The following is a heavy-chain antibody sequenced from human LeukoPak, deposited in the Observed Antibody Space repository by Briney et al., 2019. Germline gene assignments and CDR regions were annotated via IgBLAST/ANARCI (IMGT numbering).Heavy chain of an antibody. CDR3: SRDNLAWRHYFDS. V-gene: IGHV3-33*01. J-gene: IGHJ4*02. Sequence: GGSLRLSCAASGFTFTTYTMHWVRHAPGKGLEWVALIWSDGSNSGYAESVKGRFTISRDNSKNTVSLQMNSLRAEDTAVYYCSRDNLAWRHYFDSWGQGTLVTVSS. CDR2: IWSDGSNS. CDR1: GFTFTTYT.